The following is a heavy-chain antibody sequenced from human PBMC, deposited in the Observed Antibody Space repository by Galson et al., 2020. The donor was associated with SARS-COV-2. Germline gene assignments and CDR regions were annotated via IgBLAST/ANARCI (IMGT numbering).Heavy chain of an antibody. CDR1: GLTFRIYG. CDR3: AKDRKENSYSSLGYIDV. V-gene: IGHV3-30*02. Sequence: GGSLRLSCAASGLTFRIYGIHWVRQPPGQGLEWVASIRYDGRAKHYADSVKGRFTISRDNSKNMLYLQMSSLRAEDTAVYYCAKDRKENSYSSLGYIDVWGKGTTVTISS. CDR2: IRYDGRAK. D-gene: IGHD4-4*01. J-gene: IGHJ6*03.